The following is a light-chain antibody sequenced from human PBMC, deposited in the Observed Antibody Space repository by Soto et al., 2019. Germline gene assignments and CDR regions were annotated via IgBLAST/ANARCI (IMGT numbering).Light chain of an antibody. J-gene: IGKJ3*01. CDR3: QHYGSLFT. CDR1: QSVSRNY. Sequence: EIVLTQSPGTLSLSPGERATLSCRASQSVSRNYLVWYQQKPGQAPKLLIYGASSRAAGIPDRFSGSGSGTDFTRTISRLEPEDFAVYDCQHYGSLFTFGPGTKVDIK. V-gene: IGKV3-20*01. CDR2: GAS.